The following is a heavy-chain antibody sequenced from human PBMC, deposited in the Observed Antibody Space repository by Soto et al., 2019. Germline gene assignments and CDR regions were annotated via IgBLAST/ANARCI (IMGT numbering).Heavy chain of an antibody. J-gene: IGHJ4*02. Sequence: EVQLLESGGTLVQPGGSLRLSCAASGFTFSTYVMNWVRQAPGKGLEWVSGIGASGGSTYYSDSLKGRFTISRDNSRNTVFLQMKSLRAEDTAVYYCAKSLWVGATTEGIDYWGQGTLVTVSS. CDR2: IGASGGST. D-gene: IGHD1-26*01. CDR3: AKSLWVGATTEGIDY. V-gene: IGHV3-23*01. CDR1: GFTFSTYV.